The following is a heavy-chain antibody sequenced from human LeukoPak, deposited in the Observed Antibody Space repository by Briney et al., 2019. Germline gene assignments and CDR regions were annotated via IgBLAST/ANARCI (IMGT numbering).Heavy chain of an antibody. V-gene: IGHV4-59*05. J-gene: IGHJ4*02. D-gene: IGHD6-19*01. Sequence: SETLSLTCTVSGGSISSYYWSWIRQPPGKGLEWIGSIHSGGSTFYNPSLKSRVTISIDTPKNRFSLNLRSVTAADTAVYFCARIVNGSGWRWGGQGTLVTVSS. CDR3: ARIVNGSGWRW. CDR2: IHSGGST. CDR1: GGSISSYY.